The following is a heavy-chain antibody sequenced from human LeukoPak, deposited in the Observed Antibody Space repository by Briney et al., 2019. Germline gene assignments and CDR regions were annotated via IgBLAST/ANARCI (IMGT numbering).Heavy chain of an antibody. J-gene: IGHJ4*02. CDR3: ARSLIRIEAASNGGY. D-gene: IGHD6-13*01. Sequence: ASVKVSCKASGYTFTGYYMHWVRQAPGQGLEWMGWINPNSGGTNYAQKFQGRVTMTRDTSISTAYMELSRLRSDDTAVYYCARSLIRIEAASNGGYWGQGTLVTVSS. CDR1: GYTFTGYY. CDR2: INPNSGGT. V-gene: IGHV1-2*02.